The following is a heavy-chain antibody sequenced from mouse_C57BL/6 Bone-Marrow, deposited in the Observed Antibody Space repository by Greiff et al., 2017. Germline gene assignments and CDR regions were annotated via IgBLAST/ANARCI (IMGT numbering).Heavy chain of an antibody. CDR2: IDPSDSYT. CDR1: GYTFTSYW. CDR3: ASYGSPPYWYFDV. D-gene: IGHD1-1*01. Sequence: QVQLQQPGAELVMPGASVKLSCKASGYTFTSYWMHWVKQRPGQGLEWIGEIDPSDSYTNYNQKFKGKSTLTVDKSSSTAYMQLSSLTSEDSAVYYCASYGSPPYWYFDVWGTGTTVTVSS. V-gene: IGHV1-69*01. J-gene: IGHJ1*03.